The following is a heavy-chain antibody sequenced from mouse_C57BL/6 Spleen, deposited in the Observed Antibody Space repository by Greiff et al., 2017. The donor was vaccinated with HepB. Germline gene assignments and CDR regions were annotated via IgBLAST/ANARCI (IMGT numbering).Heavy chain of an antibody. CDR2: IHPNSGST. Sequence: QVQLQQPGAELVKPGASVKLSCKASGYTFTSYWMHWVKQRPGQGLEWIGMIHPNSGSTNYNEKFKSKATLTVDKSSSTAYMQLSSLTSEDSAVHYCARFYYSNYPWFAYWGQGTLVTVSA. D-gene: IGHD2-5*01. CDR3: ARFYYSNYPWFAY. CDR1: GYTFTSYW. J-gene: IGHJ3*01. V-gene: IGHV1-64*01.